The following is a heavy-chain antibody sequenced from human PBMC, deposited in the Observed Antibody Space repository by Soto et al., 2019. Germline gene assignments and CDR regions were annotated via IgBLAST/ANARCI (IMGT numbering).Heavy chain of an antibody. CDR2: ISVSSGKT. V-gene: IGHV1-18*04. D-gene: IGHD3-10*01. CDR3: ARSSISMDRGFIITGRGDAFDI. CDR1: GYLLTSYG. J-gene: IGHJ3*02. Sequence: XAVKASVKASGYLLTSYGIIWVRQAPGQGLEWMGWISVSSGKTNYAQKVEGRVTVTTDTSTRTAYMELRSLRSDDTAVYYCARSSISMDRGFIITGRGDAFDIWGQGTMVTVSS.